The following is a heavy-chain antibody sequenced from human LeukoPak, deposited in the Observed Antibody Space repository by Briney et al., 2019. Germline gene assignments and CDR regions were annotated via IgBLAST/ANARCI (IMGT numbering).Heavy chain of an antibody. D-gene: IGHD6-19*01. CDR2: IYSGGST. CDR3: ARVKSSGWYSDY. CDR1: GFTVSSNY. Sequence: GGSLRLSCAASGFTVSSNYTSWVRQAPGKGLEWVSVIYSGGSTYYADSVKGRFTISRDNSKNTLYLQMNSLRAEDTAVYYCARVKSSGWYSDYWGQGTLVTVSS. V-gene: IGHV3-53*01. J-gene: IGHJ4*02.